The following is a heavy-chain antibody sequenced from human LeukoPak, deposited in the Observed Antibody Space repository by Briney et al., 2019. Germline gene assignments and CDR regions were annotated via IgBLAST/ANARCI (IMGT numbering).Heavy chain of an antibody. CDR1: GFTFGDYA. J-gene: IGHJ4*02. CDR2: IRSKAYGGTT. Sequence: PGRSLRLSCTASGFTFGDYAMSWVRQAPGKGLEWVGFIRSKAYGGTTEYAASVKGRFTISRDDSKSNAYLQMNSLKTEDTAVYYCTRDVYLVGATTGRYYFDYWGQGTLVTVSS. D-gene: IGHD1-26*01. CDR3: TRDVYLVGATTGRYYFDY. V-gene: IGHV3-49*04.